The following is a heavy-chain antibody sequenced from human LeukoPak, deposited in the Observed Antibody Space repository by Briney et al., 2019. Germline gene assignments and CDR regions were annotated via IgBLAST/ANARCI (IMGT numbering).Heavy chain of an antibody. CDR2: ISSSSSYI. D-gene: IGHD3-10*01. CDR1: GFTFSSDS. J-gene: IGHJ4*02. Sequence: GGSLRLSCAASGFTFSSDSMSWVRQAPGKGLEWVSSISSSSSYIYYSDSVKGRFTISRDNSKTTLYLQMNSLRVEDTAVYYCTKDYYYGSGSYTDYWGQGTLVTVSS. CDR3: TKDYYYGSGSYTDY. V-gene: IGHV3-21*01.